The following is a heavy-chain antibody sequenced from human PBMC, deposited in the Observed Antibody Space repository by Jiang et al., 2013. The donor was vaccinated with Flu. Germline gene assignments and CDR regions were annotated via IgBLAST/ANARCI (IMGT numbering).Heavy chain of an antibody. J-gene: IGHJ5*02. CDR2: IWYDGSNK. D-gene: IGHD2-2*02. Sequence: GVVQPGRSLRLSCAASGFTFSSYGMHWVRQAPGKGLEWVAVIWYDGSNKYYADSVKGRFTISRDNSKNTLYLQMNSLRAEDTAVYYCARGNQLLYFWFDPWGQGTLVTVSS. V-gene: IGHV3-33*08. CDR3: ARGNQLLYFWFDP. CDR1: GFTFSSYG.